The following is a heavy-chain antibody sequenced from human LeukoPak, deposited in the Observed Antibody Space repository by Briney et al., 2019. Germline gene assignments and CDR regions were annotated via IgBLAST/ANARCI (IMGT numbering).Heavy chain of an antibody. CDR1: GGSFSGYY. Sequence: SETLSLTCAVYGGSFSGYYWSWIRQPPGKGLEWIGEINHSGSTNYNPSLKSRVTISVDTSKDQFSLKLSSVTAADTAVYYCARELWLRWNDAFDIWGQGTMVTVSS. V-gene: IGHV4-34*01. CDR3: ARELWLRWNDAFDI. J-gene: IGHJ3*02. D-gene: IGHD5-12*01. CDR2: INHSGST.